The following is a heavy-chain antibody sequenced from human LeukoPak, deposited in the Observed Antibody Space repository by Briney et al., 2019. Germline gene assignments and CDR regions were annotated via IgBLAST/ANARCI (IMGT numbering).Heavy chain of an antibody. CDR2: ISSSGSYT. V-gene: IGHV3-23*01. CDR1: GFPFRRYA. D-gene: IGHD3-10*02. CDR3: AQDSSSLYVRGYHSPFAY. J-gene: IGHJ4*02. Sequence: GGSLRLSCAASGFPFRRYAMSWVRQAPGKVLEWVSDISSSGSYTNYADSVKGRFSVSRDNCKNTLYLQMNSLIAEDPSVYYSAQDSSSLYVRGYHSPFAYWGQGTLVTVSS.